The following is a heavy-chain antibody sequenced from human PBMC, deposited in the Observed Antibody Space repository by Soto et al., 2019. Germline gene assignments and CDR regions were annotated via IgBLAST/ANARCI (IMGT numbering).Heavy chain of an antibody. CDR3: TTDIHYSRSVNDAFDI. V-gene: IGHV3-15*01. Sequence: WGSLRLSCAASGFTCSNAWMSWVRQAPGKGLEWVGRIKSKTDGGTTDYAAPVKGRFTISRGDSKNTLYLQMNSLKTEDTAVYYCTTDIHYSRSVNDAFDIWGQGTMVTVSS. CDR2: IKSKTDGGTT. D-gene: IGHD6-6*01. J-gene: IGHJ3*02. CDR1: GFTCSNAW.